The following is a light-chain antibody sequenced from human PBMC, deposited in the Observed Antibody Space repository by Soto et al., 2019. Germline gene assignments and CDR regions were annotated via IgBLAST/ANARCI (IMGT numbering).Light chain of an antibody. CDR1: QSISTW. CDR2: DAS. Sequence: DIQMTQSPSTLSASAGDTVTITCRASQSISTWLAWYQQKPGKAPQLLIFDASSLRTGVPSRFSGSGSGTEFTLTISGLHPDDFATYYCQQYDSYSWTFGQGTKVEIK. J-gene: IGKJ1*01. V-gene: IGKV1-5*01. CDR3: QQYDSYSWT.